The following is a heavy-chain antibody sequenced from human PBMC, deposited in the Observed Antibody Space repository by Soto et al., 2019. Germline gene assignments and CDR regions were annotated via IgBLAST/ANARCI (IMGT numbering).Heavy chain of an antibody. D-gene: IGHD4-17*01. CDR3: TRDKAATVAGYFDY. CDR2: IYDSGNI. Sequence: PSETLSLTCTVSSGSIRGSYWSWLRQTPGKGLEWIAYIYDSGNIRYNPSLKSRVTISVDMSKNQFYLELSSVTAADTAVYYCTRDKAATVAGYFDYWGQGALVTVSS. CDR1: SGSIRGSY. V-gene: IGHV4-59*01. J-gene: IGHJ4*02.